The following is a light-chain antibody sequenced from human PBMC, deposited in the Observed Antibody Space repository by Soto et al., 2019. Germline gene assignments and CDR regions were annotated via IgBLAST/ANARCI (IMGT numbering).Light chain of an antibody. CDR2: LNSDGSH. CDR3: QTWGTGIQGV. J-gene: IGLJ2*01. Sequence: QAVVTQSPSASASLGASVKLTCTLSRGHSSYAIAWHQLQPEKGPRYLMKLNSDGSHSKGDGIPDRFSGSSSGAERYLTISSLQSEDEADYYCQTWGTGIQGVFGGGTKLTVL. V-gene: IGLV4-69*01. CDR1: RGHSSYA.